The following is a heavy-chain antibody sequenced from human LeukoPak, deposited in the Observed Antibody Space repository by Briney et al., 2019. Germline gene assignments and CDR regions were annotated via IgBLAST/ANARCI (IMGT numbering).Heavy chain of an antibody. V-gene: IGHV4-59*01. J-gene: IGHJ4*02. CDR2: IYYSGST. Sequence: SETLSLTCAVYGGSFSGYYWSWIRQPPGKGLEWIGFIYYSGSTNYNPSLKSRVTISVDTSKNQFSLKLSSVTAADTAVYYCARVSGYDWESFYDYWGQGTLVTVSS. CDR3: ARVSGYDWESFYDY. D-gene: IGHD5-12*01. CDR1: GGSFSGYY.